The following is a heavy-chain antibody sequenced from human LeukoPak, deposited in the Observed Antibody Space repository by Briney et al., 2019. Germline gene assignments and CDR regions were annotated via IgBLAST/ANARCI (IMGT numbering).Heavy chain of an antibody. D-gene: IGHD6-13*01. Sequence: GASVKVSCKASGYTFTSFAISWVRQAPGQGLEWMGWINTNTGDPTYTQAFTGRFVLFLDTSVRTAYLQINSLKAEDTAVYYCARVPGAGSRSYFEHWGQGTLVTVSA. CDR3: ARVPGAGSRSYFEH. J-gene: IGHJ4*02. CDR2: INTNTGDP. V-gene: IGHV7-4-1*02. CDR1: GYTFTSFA.